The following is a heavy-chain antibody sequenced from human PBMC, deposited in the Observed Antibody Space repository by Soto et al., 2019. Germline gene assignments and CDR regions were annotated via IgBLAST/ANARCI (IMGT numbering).Heavy chain of an antibody. Sequence: PSETLSLTCAVYGGSFSGYYWSWIRQPPGKGLEWIGEINHSGSTNYNPSLKSRVTISVDTSKNQFSLKLSSVTAADTAVYYCAGMVRGVQYHYYYYYGMDVRGQGTTVTVSS. V-gene: IGHV4-34*01. CDR1: GGSFSGYY. CDR3: AGMVRGVQYHYYYYYGMDV. D-gene: IGHD3-10*01. CDR2: INHSGST. J-gene: IGHJ6*02.